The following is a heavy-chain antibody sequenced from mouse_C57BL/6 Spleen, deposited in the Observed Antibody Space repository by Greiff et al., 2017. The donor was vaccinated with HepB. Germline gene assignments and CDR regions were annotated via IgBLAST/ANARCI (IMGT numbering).Heavy chain of an antibody. D-gene: IGHD2-12*01. CDR3: ARKDSSYAMDY. V-gene: IGHV1-81*01. CDR1: GYTFTSYG. CDR2: IYPRSGNT. J-gene: IGHJ4*01. Sequence: VQLVESGAELARPGASVKLSCKASGYTFTSYGISWVKQRTGQGLEWIGEIYPRSGNTYYNEKFKGKATLTADKSSSTAYMELRNLTSEDSAVYFCARKDSSYAMDYWGQGTSVTVSS.